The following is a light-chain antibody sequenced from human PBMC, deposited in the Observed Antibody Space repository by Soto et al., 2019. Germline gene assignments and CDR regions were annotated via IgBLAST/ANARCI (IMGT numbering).Light chain of an antibody. Sequence: SPGTLSLSPGERATLSCRASQSVSSSYLAWYQQKPGQAPRLLIYGASSRATGIPDRFSGSGSGTDFTLTISRLEPEDFAVYYCQQYGSSLPITFGQGPRLEIK. J-gene: IGKJ5*01. CDR3: QQYGSSLPIT. CDR2: GAS. CDR1: QSVSSSY. V-gene: IGKV3-20*01.